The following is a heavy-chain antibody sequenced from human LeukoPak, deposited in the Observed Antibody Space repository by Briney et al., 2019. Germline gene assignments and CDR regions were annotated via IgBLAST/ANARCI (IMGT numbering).Heavy chain of an antibody. V-gene: IGHV3-43D*03. CDR3: AKVLTTVTSPLDYYYMDV. J-gene: IGHJ6*03. CDR1: GFTFDDYA. CDR2: ISWDGGST. Sequence: GGSLRLSCAASGFTFDDYAMHWVRQAPGKGLEWVSLISWDGGSTYYADSVKGRFTISRDNSKNSLYLQMNSLRAEDTAVYYCAKVLTTVTSPLDYYYMDVWGKGTTVTVSS. D-gene: IGHD4-11*01.